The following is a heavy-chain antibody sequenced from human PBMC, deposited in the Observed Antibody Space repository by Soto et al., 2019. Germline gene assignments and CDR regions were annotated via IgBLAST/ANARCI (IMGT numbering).Heavy chain of an antibody. CDR3: ARERSITIFGVVITDADYYYYMDV. CDR2: TYYRSKWYN. Sequence: SQTLSLTCAISGDRVSSNSAAWNWIRQSPSRGLEWLGRTYYRSKWYNDYAVSVKSRITINPDTSKNQFSLQLNSVTPEDTAVYYCARERSITIFGVVITDADYYYYMDVWGKGTTATAP. CDR1: GDRVSSNSAA. V-gene: IGHV6-1*01. J-gene: IGHJ6*03. D-gene: IGHD3-3*01.